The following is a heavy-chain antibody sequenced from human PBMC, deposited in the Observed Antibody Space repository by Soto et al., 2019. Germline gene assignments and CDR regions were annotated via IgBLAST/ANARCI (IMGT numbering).Heavy chain of an antibody. D-gene: IGHD2-21*02. CDR2: IIPIFGTA. CDR1: GGTFSSYA. V-gene: IGHV1-69*13. Sequence: GASVKVSCKASGGTFSSYAISWVRQAPGQGLEWMGGIIPIFGTANYAQKFQGRVTITADESTSTAYMELSSLRSEDTAVYYCARSQKGGIVVVTNALDYWGQGTLVTVSS. CDR3: ARSQKGGIVVVTNALDY. J-gene: IGHJ4*02.